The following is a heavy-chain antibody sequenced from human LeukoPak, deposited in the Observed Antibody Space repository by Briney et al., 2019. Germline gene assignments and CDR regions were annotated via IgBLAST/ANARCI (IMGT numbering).Heavy chain of an antibody. J-gene: IGHJ4*02. D-gene: IGHD3-22*01. V-gene: IGHV3-30*18. CDR2: ISYDESKK. CDR1: GFTFSTYG. CDR3: AKADTQTYYYDSSGYRPHPKIQGYFDY. Sequence: GRSLRLSCAASGFTFSTYGMHWVRQAPGKGLEWVAVISYDESKKYYANSVKGRFTISRDNSKNTLYLQMNSLRPEDTAVYYCAKADTQTYYYDSSGYRPHPKIQGYFDYWGQGTLVTVSS.